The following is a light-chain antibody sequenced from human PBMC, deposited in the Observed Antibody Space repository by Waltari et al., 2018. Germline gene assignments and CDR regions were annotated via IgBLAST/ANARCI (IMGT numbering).Light chain of an antibody. CDR2: CNGDGCP. J-gene: IGLJ3*02. V-gene: IGLV4-69*01. CDR3: QTGGHGTWV. Sequence: PEEGPRDLIKCNGDGCPNKREEIPVRFSSSSSGAERYLTLSSLQSEDEADYYCQTGGHGTWVFGGGTKLTVL.